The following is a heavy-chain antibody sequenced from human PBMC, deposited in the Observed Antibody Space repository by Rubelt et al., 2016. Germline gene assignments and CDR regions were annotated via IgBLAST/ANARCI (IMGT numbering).Heavy chain of an antibody. J-gene: IGHJ4*02. D-gene: IGHD1-1*01. CDR2: NDYSGNS. V-gene: IGHV4-39*02. CDR1: GGSISSSSYY. CDR3: ARDLDKLDRRSYFGY. Sequence: QLQLQESGPGLVKPSETLSLTCTVSGGSISSSSYYWGWIRQTPAKGLEWIGANDYSGNSYYNWPFRSRVTMSVDTSKSQCPRGRSSVPAADTAVYYCARDLDKLDRRSYFGYWGQGTLVTVSS.